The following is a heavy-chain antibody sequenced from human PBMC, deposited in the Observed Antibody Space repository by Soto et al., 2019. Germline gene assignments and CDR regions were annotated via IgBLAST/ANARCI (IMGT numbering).Heavy chain of an antibody. CDR3: AREWLGTGSTEDYYDYYMDV. CDR1: GGTFSSYT. D-gene: IGHD1-7*01. J-gene: IGHJ6*03. V-gene: IGHV1-69*08. Sequence: QVQLVQSGAEVKKPGSSVKVSCKASGGTFSSYTISWVRQAPGQGLEWMGRIIPILGIANYEQKFRGRVTITAVKSTSTAYMAVSSLRSEGTAVYYCAREWLGTGSTEDYYDYYMDVWGRGTTVTVSS. CDR2: IIPILGIA.